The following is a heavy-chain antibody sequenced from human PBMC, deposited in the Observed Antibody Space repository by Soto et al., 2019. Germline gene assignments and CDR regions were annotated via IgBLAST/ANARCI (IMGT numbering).Heavy chain of an antibody. V-gene: IGHV5-10-1*01. D-gene: IGHD2-2*01. J-gene: IGHJ5*02. Sequence: PGESLKISCTGFGYTFTTFWISWVRQMPGKGLEWMGRIDPRDSYVTYSPSFEGHVTISADKSISTAYLQWGSLKASDTAVYYCARIYCTTTTCDSWFDPWGQGTLVTVSS. CDR1: GYTFTTFW. CDR3: ARIYCTTTTCDSWFDP. CDR2: IDPRDSYV.